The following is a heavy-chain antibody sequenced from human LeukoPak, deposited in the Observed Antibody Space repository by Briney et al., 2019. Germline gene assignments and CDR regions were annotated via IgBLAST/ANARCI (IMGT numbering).Heavy chain of an antibody. CDR2: INQDGSAT. D-gene: IGHD3-22*01. Sequence: PGGSLRLSCAASGFTFSSYWLSWVRQAPGKGLEWVANINQDGSATYYVDSVKGRFTISRDNAKNSLYLQMSSLRAEDTAVYYCARDSLYYYDSSGSYPAGAFDIWGQGTMVTVSS. CDR1: GFTFSSYW. CDR3: ARDSLYYYDSSGSYPAGAFDI. V-gene: IGHV3-7*01. J-gene: IGHJ3*02.